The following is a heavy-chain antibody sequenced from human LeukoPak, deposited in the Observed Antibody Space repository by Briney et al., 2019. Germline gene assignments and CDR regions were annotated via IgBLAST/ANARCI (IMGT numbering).Heavy chain of an antibody. CDR2: IKSTTDGGTT. J-gene: IGHJ3*02. V-gene: IGHV3-15*01. Sequence: NPGGSLRLSCAASGFTFSNAWMSWVRQAPGKGLEWVGRIKSTTDGGTTDYAAPVKGRFTISRDDSENTLYLQMNSLKAEDTAVYYCTAGNRRGADGAFDIWGQGTMVTVCS. CDR1: GFTFSNAW. D-gene: IGHD1-26*01. CDR3: TAGNRRGADGAFDI.